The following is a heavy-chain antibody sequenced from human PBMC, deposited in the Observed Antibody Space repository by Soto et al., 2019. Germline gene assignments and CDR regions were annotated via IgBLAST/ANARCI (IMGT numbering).Heavy chain of an antibody. Sequence: AASVKVSCKASGYTFTSYGISWVRQAPGQGLEWMGWISAYNGNTNYAQKLQGRVTMTTDTSTSTAYMELRSLRSDDTAVYYCARDGSSWYYYYYGMDVWGQGTTVTVSS. D-gene: IGHD6-13*01. CDR1: GYTFTSYG. CDR2: ISAYNGNT. CDR3: ARDGSSWYYYYYGMDV. J-gene: IGHJ6*02. V-gene: IGHV1-18*04.